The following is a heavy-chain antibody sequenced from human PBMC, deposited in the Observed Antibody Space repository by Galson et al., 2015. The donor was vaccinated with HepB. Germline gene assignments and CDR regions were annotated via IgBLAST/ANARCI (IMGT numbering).Heavy chain of an antibody. CDR2: ISSSSSYI. D-gene: IGHD3-3*01. CDR3: ARAAELYYDFWSGQDEYFHH. CDR1: GFTFSSYS. Sequence: SLRLSCAASGFTFSSYSMNWVRQAPGKGLEWVSSISSSSSYIYYADSVKGRFTISRDNAKNSLYLQMNSLRAEDTAVYYCARAAELYYDFWSGQDEYFHHWGQGTLVTVSS. V-gene: IGHV3-21*01. J-gene: IGHJ1*01.